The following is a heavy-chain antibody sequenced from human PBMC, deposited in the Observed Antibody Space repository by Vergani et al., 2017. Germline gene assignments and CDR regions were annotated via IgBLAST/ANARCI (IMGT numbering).Heavy chain of an antibody. J-gene: IGHJ6*03. CDR1: GAYVGSGGYY. CDR2: IYYSGTT. CDR3: SRQKDYYMDV. Sequence: QVQLQESGPGLVKASQTLSLTCSVSGAYVGSGGYYWSWVRQRPGMGLDWIGYIYYSGTTYYNPSLESRLAISLDSSTNHLSLKLTSGTSSYTAVYYCSRQKDYYMDVWGKGATVTVS. V-gene: IGHV4-31*03.